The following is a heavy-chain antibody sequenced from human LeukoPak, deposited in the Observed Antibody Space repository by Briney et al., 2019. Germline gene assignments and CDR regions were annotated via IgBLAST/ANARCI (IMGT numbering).Heavy chain of an antibody. V-gene: IGHV1-8*01. D-gene: IGHD3-10*01. CDR1: GYAFTSYD. J-gene: IGHJ4*02. Sequence: GASVKVSCKASGYAFTSYDINWVRQATGQGLEWMGWMNPNSGNTGYAQKFQGRVTMTRNTSISTAYMELSSLRSEDTAVYYCASDYYGSGSYLDWGQGTLVTVSS. CDR2: MNPNSGNT. CDR3: ASDYYGSGSYLD.